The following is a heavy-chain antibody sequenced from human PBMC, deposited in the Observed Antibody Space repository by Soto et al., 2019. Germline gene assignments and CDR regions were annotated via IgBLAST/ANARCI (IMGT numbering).Heavy chain of an antibody. J-gene: IGHJ4*02. CDR3: ARGDIVVVIAAFDD. CDR2: ISAYNGNT. CDR1: GYTFTSYG. D-gene: IGHD2-15*01. Sequence: QVQLVQSGDEVKKPGASLKVSCKASGYTFTSYGISWVRQAPGQGLEWMGWISAYNGNTNYAQKLQGRVTMTTDTSTSAAYMELMILRFDDAALYYCARGDIVVVIAAFDDWGQGTLVSVSS. V-gene: IGHV1-18*01.